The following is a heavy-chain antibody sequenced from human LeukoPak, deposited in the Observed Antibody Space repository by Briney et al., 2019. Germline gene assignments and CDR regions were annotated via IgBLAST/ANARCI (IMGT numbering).Heavy chain of an antibody. V-gene: IGHV3-23*01. CDR3: SRDACSSSWYYFDY. CDR2: ISGSGGST. J-gene: IGHJ4*02. D-gene: IGHD6-13*01. Sequence: SGGSLRLSCAASGFTFSSYAMRWVRQAPGKGLEWVSAISGSGGSTYYADSVKGRFTISRDNSKNTLYLQMNSLRAEDTAVYDCSRDACSSSWYYFDYWGQGTLVTVSS. CDR1: GFTFSSYA.